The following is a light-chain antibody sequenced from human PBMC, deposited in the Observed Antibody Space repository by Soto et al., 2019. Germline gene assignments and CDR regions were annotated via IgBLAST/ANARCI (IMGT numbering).Light chain of an antibody. CDR2: DVG. CDR1: SSDVGYYNY. V-gene: IGLV2-11*01. Sequence: QSALTQPRSVSGSPGQSVTISCTGTSSDVGYYNYVSWYQQHPGKVPKLMIYDVGKRPSGVPDRFSGSKSGNTASLTISGLQAEDEADYYCFSYAGSYEVFGGGTKVTV. CDR3: FSYAGSYEV. J-gene: IGLJ2*01.